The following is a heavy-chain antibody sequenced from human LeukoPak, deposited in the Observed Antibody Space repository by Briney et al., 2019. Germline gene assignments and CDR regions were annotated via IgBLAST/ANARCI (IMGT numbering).Heavy chain of an antibody. CDR1: GGSISSSSYY. J-gene: IGHJ2*01. V-gene: IGHV4-39*01. CDR3: ARPSFGITMIGIVWYFDL. Sequence: SETLSLTCTVSGGSISSSSYYWGWIRQPPGKGLEWIGSIYYSGSTYYNPSLKSRVTISVDTSKNQFSLKLSSVTAADTAVYYCARPSFGITMIGIVWYFDLWGRGTLVTVSS. CDR2: IYYSGST. D-gene: IGHD3-22*01.